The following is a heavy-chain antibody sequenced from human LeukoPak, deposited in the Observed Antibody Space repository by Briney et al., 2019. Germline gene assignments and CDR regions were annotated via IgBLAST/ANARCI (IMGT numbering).Heavy chain of an antibody. CDR3: ARAPLGATQGAFDI. Sequence: SVKVSCKASGGTFSSYAISWVPQAPGQGLEWIGGIIPIFGTANYAQKFQGRVTITADESTSTAYMELSSLRSEDTAVYYCARAPLGATQGAFDIWGQGTMVTVSS. D-gene: IGHD1-26*01. CDR1: GGTFSSYA. V-gene: IGHV1-69*13. J-gene: IGHJ3*02. CDR2: IIPIFGTA.